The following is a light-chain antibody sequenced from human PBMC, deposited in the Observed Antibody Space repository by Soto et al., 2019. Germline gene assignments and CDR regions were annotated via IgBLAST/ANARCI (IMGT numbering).Light chain of an antibody. J-gene: IGKJ1*01. CDR2: AAS. CDR3: QQSNNTPLT. Sequence: DIQMTQSPSSLSASVGYRVTITCRSSQTITNYLNWYQQRPGKAPNLLIYAASSLQSGVPSRFSGSGSGTDFTLTISSLQNGDFATYYCQQSNNTPLTFGQGTKVDIK. CDR1: QTITNY. V-gene: IGKV1-39*01.